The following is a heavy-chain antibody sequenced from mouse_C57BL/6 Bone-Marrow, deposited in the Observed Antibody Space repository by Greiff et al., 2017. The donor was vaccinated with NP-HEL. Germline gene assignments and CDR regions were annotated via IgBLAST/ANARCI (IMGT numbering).Heavy chain of an antibody. CDR1: GFNIKNTY. CDR2: IDPANGNT. CDR3: ALYYYGSSPYYAMDY. J-gene: IGHJ4*01. D-gene: IGHD1-1*01. V-gene: IGHV14-3*01. Sequence: EVQLQQSVAELVRPGASVKLSCTASGFNIKNTYMHWVKQRPEQGLEWLGRIDPANGNTKYAPKFQGKATITADTSSNTAYLQLSSLTSEDTAIYYCALYYYGSSPYYAMDYWGQGTSVTVSS.